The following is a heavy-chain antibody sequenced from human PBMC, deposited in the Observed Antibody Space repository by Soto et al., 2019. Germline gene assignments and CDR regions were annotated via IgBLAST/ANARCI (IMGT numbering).Heavy chain of an antibody. Sequence: DVQLVESGGGLVQPGRSLRLSCAASGFTFDDYAMHWVRQAPGKGLEWVSGISWNSGSIGYADSVKGRFTISRDNAKNSLYLQMNSLRAEDTALYYCAKDRGLHCSSTSCYAGGFDYWGQGTLVTVSS. CDR2: ISWNSGSI. V-gene: IGHV3-9*01. J-gene: IGHJ4*02. D-gene: IGHD2-2*01. CDR1: GFTFDDYA. CDR3: AKDRGLHCSSTSCYAGGFDY.